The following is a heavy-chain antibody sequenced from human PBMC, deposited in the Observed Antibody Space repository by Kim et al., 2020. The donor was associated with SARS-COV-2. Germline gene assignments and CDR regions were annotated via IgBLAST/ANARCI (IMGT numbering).Heavy chain of an antibody. D-gene: IGHD6-13*01. V-gene: IGHV3-9*01. Sequence: GGSLRLSCAASGFTFDDYAMHWVRQAPGKGLEWVSAISWNSGSIAYADSVKGRFTISRDNAKNSLYLQMNSLRAEDTALYYCAKEFSTSWYFVDYWGQGTLVTLSS. CDR1: GFTFDDYA. J-gene: IGHJ4*02. CDR3: AKEFSTSWYFVDY. CDR2: ISWNSGSI.